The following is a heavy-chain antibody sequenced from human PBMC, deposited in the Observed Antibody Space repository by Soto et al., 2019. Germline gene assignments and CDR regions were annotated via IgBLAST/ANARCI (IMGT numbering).Heavy chain of an antibody. V-gene: IGHV4-34*01. Sequence: PSETLSLTCAVYGGSFSGYYWSWIRQPPGKGLEWIGEINHSGSTNYNPSLKSRVTISVDTSKNQFSLKLSSVTAADTAVYYCARGRFDVVVVAVLRDSNWFDPWGQGTLVTVSS. D-gene: IGHD2-15*01. CDR2: INHSGST. CDR1: GGSFSGYY. CDR3: ARGRFDVVVVAVLRDSNWFDP. J-gene: IGHJ5*02.